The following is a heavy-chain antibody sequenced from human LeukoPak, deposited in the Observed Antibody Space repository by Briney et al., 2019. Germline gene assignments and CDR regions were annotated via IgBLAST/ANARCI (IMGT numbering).Heavy chain of an antibody. CDR1: GGSFSGYY. D-gene: IGHD6-19*01. CDR3: ARDGLQYSSGWYYFDY. Sequence: PSETLSLTCAVYGGSFSGYYWSWIRQPPGKGLEWIGEINHSGSTNYNPSLKSRVTISVDTSKNHFSLKLSSVTAADTAVYYCARDGLQYSSGWYYFDYWGQGTLVTVSS. V-gene: IGHV4-34*01. J-gene: IGHJ4*02. CDR2: INHSGST.